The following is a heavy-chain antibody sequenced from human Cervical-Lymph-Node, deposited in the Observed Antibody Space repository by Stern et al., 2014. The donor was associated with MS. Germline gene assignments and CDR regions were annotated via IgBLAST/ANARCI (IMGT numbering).Heavy chain of an antibody. D-gene: IGHD6-13*01. CDR2: INTANGDT. J-gene: IGHJ5*02. Sequence: QVQLVESGAEVKKPGASVKVSCKASGYTFTSYAIHWVRQAPGQRLEWMGRINTANGDTYYSEKFQGRGTFTRDASANTAYMELFSLTSEDTTVYYCGRGQQSFDPWGQGTLVTVSA. V-gene: IGHV1-3*04. CDR3: GRGQQSFDP. CDR1: GYTFTSYA.